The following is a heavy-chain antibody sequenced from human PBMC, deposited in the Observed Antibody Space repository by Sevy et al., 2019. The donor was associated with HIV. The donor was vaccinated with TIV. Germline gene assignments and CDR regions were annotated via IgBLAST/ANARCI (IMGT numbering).Heavy chain of an antibody. CDR2: ISYDGSDK. D-gene: IGHD2-15*01. CDR3: AKPMIGEDIVVVVPATAFDF. J-gene: IGHJ4*02. V-gene: IGHV3-30*18. CDR1: GFTFSSYG. Sequence: GGSLRLSCAASGFTFSSYGMHWVRQAPGKGLEWVAVISYDGSDKYFADSVKGRFTISRDNSKNTIYLKMNSLRTEDTAVYFCAKPMIGEDIVVVVPATAFDFWGQGTLVTVSS.